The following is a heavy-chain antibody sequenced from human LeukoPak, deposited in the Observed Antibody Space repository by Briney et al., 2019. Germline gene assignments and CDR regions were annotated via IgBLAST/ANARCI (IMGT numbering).Heavy chain of an antibody. V-gene: IGHV4-4*07. CDR2: IYTSGST. Sequence: SETLSLTCTVSGGSISSYYWSWIRQPAGKGLEWIGRIYTSGSTNYNPSLKSRVAMSVDTSRNQFSLKLSSVTAADTAVYYCAREVELRPIMHNWFDPWGQGTLVTVSS. CDR3: AREVELRPIMHNWFDP. CDR1: GGSISSYY. D-gene: IGHD1-7*01. J-gene: IGHJ5*02.